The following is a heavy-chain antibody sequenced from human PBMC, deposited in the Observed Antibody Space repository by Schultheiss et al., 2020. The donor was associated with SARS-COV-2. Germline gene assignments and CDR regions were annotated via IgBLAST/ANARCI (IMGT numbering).Heavy chain of an antibody. D-gene: IGHD2-2*01. V-gene: IGHV1-18*01. Sequence: ASVKVSCKASGYTFTSYGISWVRQAPGQGLEWMGWISAYNGNTNYAQKLQGRVTMTTDTSTSTAYMELRSLRSDDTAVYYCARAVNIVVVPAAQYYYYYYGMDVCGRGTTVTVSS. CDR3: ARAVNIVVVPAAQYYYYYYGMDV. J-gene: IGHJ6*02. CDR2: ISAYNGNT. CDR1: GYTFTSYG.